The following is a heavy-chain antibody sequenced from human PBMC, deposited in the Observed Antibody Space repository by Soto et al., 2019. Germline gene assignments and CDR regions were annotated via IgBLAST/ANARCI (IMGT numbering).Heavy chain of an antibody. D-gene: IGHD2-2*01. CDR1: GGTFSSYA. J-gene: IGHJ5*02. CDR2: IIPIFGTA. Sequence: QVQLAQSGAEVKKPGSSVKVSCKASGGTFSSYAISWVRQAPGQGLEWMGGIIPIFGTANYAQKFQGRVTITADESTSTAYMELSSLRSEDTAVYYCARDHCSSTSCQPDPSDWFDPWGQGTLVTVS. V-gene: IGHV1-69*01. CDR3: ARDHCSSTSCQPDPSDWFDP.